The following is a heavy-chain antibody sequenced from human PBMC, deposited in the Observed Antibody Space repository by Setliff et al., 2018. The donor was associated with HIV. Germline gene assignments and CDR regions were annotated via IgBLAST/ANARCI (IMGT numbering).Heavy chain of an antibody. CDR1: GDSISRYY. D-gene: IGHD2-2*01. CDR2: IYTSGST. Sequence: PSETLSLTCTVSGDSISRYYWSWIRQPPGKGLEWIGYIYTSGSTMYNPSLKSRVSISIDKLKKQLSLKVTSVTATDTDVYYCARHLGYASPHDTFDLWGQGTIVTVSS. CDR3: ARHLGYASPHDTFDL. V-gene: IGHV4-59*08. J-gene: IGHJ3*01.